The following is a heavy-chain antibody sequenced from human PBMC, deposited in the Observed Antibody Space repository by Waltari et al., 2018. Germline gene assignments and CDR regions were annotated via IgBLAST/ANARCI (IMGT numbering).Heavy chain of an antibody. CDR1: GYTFTSYA. D-gene: IGHD3-3*01. Sequence: QVQLVQSGAEVKKPGASVKVSCTASGYTFTSYAMHWVRQAPGQRLEWMGWINAGNGNTKYSQKFQGRVTITRDTSASTAYMELSSLRSEDTAVYYCARGTDFGVDYWGQGTLVTVSS. CDR2: INAGNGNT. V-gene: IGHV1-3*01. CDR3: ARGTDFGVDY. J-gene: IGHJ4*02.